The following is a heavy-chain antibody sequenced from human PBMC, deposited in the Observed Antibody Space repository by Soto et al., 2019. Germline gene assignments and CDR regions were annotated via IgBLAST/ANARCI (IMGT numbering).Heavy chain of an antibody. J-gene: IGHJ3*02. V-gene: IGHV1-69*08. CDR3: ARDCNTVTGAFDI. Sequence: QVQLVQSGAEVKKPGSSVKVSCKASGGTFSSYTISWVRQAPGQGLEWMGRIIPILGIANYAQKFQGRVTITADKSTSTAYMELSSLRSEDTAVYYCARDCNTVTGAFDIWGQGTMVTVSS. CDR2: IIPILGIA. D-gene: IGHD2-2*02. CDR1: GGTFSSYT.